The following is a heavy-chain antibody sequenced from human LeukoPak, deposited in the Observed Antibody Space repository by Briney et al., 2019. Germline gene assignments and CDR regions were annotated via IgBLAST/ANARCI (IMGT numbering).Heavy chain of an antibody. Sequence: GGSLRLSCAASGFTFSSYSMNWVRQAPGKGLEWVSSISSSSSYIYYADSVKGRFTISRDNAKNSLYLQMNSLRADDTAVYYCARGRSISPNWFDPWGQGTLVTVSS. J-gene: IGHJ5*02. CDR3: ARGRSISPNWFDP. D-gene: IGHD2-2*01. CDR2: ISSSSSYI. CDR1: GFTFSSYS. V-gene: IGHV3-21*01.